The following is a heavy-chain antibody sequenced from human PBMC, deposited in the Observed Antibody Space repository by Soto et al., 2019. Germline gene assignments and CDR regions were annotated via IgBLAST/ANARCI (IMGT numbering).Heavy chain of an antibody. V-gene: IGHV3-9*01. CDR3: SKDIVVAARPSNGYYYYMDV. J-gene: IGHJ6*03. D-gene: IGHD6-6*01. CDR1: GFTFDDYA. CDR2: ISWNSGSI. Sequence: PGGSLRLSCAASGFTFDDYAMHWARQAPGKGLEWVSGISWNSGSIGDADSVKGRFTISRDNAKNSLYLQMNSLRAEDTALYYFSKDIVVAARPSNGYYYYMDVWGKGTTVTVSS.